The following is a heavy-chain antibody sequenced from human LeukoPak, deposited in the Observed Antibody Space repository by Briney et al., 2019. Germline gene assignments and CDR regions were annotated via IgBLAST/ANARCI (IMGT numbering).Heavy chain of an antibody. CDR3: ARDAAAMARRIDY. D-gene: IGHD2-2*01. J-gene: IGHJ4*02. CDR2: ISSSSSYI. CDR1: GFTFSSYS. Sequence: PGGSLRLSCAASGFTFSSYSMNWVRQAPGKGLEWVSSISSSSSYIYYADSVKGRFTISIDNAKNSLYLQMNSLRAEDTAVYYCARDAAAMARRIDYWGQGTLVTVSS. V-gene: IGHV3-21*01.